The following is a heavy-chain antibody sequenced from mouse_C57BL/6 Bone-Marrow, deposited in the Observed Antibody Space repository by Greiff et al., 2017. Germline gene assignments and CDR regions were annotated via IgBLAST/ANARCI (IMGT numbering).Heavy chain of an antibody. J-gene: IGHJ2*01. V-gene: IGHV1-81*01. CDR2: IYPRSGNT. Sequence: VKLMESGAELARPGASVKLSCKASGYTFTSYGISWVKQRTGQGLEWIGEIYPRSGNTSYNEKFKGKATLTADKYYSTAYMELRSLTSEDSALYFCAIGLITTVVSRAYWGQGTTLTVSS. CDR1: GYTFTSYG. D-gene: IGHD1-1*01. CDR3: AIGLITTVVSRAY.